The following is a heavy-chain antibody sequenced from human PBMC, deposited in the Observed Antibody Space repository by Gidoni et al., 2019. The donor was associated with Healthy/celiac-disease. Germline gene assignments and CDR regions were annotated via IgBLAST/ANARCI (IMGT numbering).Heavy chain of an antibody. Sequence: QVQLVESGGGLVKPGGSLRLSCAATGFTFVNYYMSWIRQAPGRGLEWVSYISSSGITIYYAVSVQCTFTIYSDKSKKSLYLKMNSLRAEDTAVYYCARHKGLIGKQQPFDYWGHGTLVTVSS. V-gene: IGHV3-11*01. D-gene: IGHD6-13*01. J-gene: IGHJ4*01. CDR1: GFTFVNYY. CDR2: ISSSGITI. CDR3: ARHKGLIGKQQPFDY.